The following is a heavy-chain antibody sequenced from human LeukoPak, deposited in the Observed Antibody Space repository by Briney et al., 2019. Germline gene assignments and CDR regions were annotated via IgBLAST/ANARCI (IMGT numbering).Heavy chain of an antibody. V-gene: IGHV4-59*11. D-gene: IGHD1-1*01. CDR1: GESISSHY. CDR3: ARRRYIRGPDVVNPFDS. CDR2: ITNSGTT. J-gene: IGHJ4*02. Sequence: SETLSLTCNVSGESISSHYWSWTRQSPGKGLEWIGYITNSGTTKFNPSLKSRVTISRDTSKNQISLRLSSVTAADTAVFFCARRRYIRGPDVVNPFDSWGQGTLVTVSS.